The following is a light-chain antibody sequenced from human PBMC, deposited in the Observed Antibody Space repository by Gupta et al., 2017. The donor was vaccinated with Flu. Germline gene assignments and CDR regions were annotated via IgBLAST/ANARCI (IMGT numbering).Light chain of an antibody. CDR3: QQDSSPRT. J-gene: IGKJ1*01. Sequence: DIVVPPSPDSLAVSLGERATINCKSSQSVSYSSNKKYYLAWYQKKPGRPTKLLIYWASTREAGVPDRFSGSGAGTYFTLTISRLQAEDVAFYYCQQDSSPRTFGQGTKVEIK. V-gene: IGKV4-1*01. CDR1: QSVSYSSNKKYY. CDR2: WAS.